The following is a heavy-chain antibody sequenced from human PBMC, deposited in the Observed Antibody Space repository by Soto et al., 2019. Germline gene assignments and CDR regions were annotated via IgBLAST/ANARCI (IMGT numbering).Heavy chain of an antibody. J-gene: IGHJ4*02. Sequence: AAVKVSCKASGYTFTSYGISWVRQAPGQGLEWMGWISAYNGNTNYAQKLQGRVTMTTDTSTSTAYMELRSLRSDDTAVYYCARGLTYGSGRKVPFDYWGQGTLVTVSS. CDR1: GYTFTSYG. CDR2: ISAYNGNT. D-gene: IGHD3-10*01. CDR3: ARGLTYGSGRKVPFDY. V-gene: IGHV1-18*01.